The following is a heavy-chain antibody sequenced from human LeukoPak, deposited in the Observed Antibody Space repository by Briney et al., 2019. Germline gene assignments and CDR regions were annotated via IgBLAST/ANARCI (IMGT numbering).Heavy chain of an antibody. CDR2: ISYDGSNK. CDR3: VGSSGWYRPTFDY. CDR1: GFTFSSYA. D-gene: IGHD6-19*01. J-gene: IGHJ4*02. V-gene: IGHV3-30-3*01. Sequence: SLRLSCAASGFTFSSYAMHWVRQAPGKGLEWVAVISYDGSNKYYADSVKGRFTISRDNSKNTLYLQMNSLRAEDTAVYYCVGSSGWYRPTFDYRGQGTLVTVSS.